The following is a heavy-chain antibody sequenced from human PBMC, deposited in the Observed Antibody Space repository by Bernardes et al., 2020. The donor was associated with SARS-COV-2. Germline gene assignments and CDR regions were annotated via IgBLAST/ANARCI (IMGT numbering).Heavy chain of an antibody. J-gene: IGHJ4*02. D-gene: IGHD1-1*01. Sequence: ASEKVSCKTSGYLFTTYGLSWVRQDPGQGLEWLGWISAYNKDTNIAQKFQGRVTMTTDTSTNTAYMELRSLRPDDTAVYYCARDRPNFRPSTTTLDYWGQGTLVTVSS. CDR3: ARDRPNFRPSTTTLDY. V-gene: IGHV1-18*04. CDR1: GYLFTTYG. CDR2: ISAYNKDT.